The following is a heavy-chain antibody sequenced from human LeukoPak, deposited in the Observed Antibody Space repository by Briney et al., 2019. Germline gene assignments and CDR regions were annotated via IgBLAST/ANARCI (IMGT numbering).Heavy chain of an antibody. J-gene: IGHJ2*01. CDR2: IFTVFGTT. Sequence: GASVKVSCKASGDTFSRYALSWVRQAPGQGLEWMGGIFTVFGTTHYAKDLQGRVTITADKSTNTVYMELTSLRSEDTAIYYCARAKVSGYLTYWYFDLWGRGTLVTVSS. D-gene: IGHD3-9*01. CDR1: GDTFSRYA. CDR3: ARAKVSGYLTYWYFDL. V-gene: IGHV1-69*06.